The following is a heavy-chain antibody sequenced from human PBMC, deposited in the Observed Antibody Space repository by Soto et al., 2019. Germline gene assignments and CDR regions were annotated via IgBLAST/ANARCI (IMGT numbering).Heavy chain of an antibody. J-gene: IGHJ4*02. Sequence: PGGSLRLSCAASGFTFSSYGMHWVRQAPGKGLEWVAVISYDGSNKYYADSVKGRFTISRDNSKNTLYLQMNSLRAEDTAVYYCAPHPNYPGAPSDYWGQGTLVTVSS. CDR1: GFTFSSYG. CDR2: ISYDGSNK. D-gene: IGHD4-4*01. V-gene: IGHV3-30*03. CDR3: APHPNYPGAPSDY.